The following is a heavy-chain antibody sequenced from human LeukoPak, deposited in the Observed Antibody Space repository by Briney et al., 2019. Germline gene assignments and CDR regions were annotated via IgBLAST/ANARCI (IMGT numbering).Heavy chain of an antibody. D-gene: IGHD3-10*01. CDR2: IYTSGST. J-gene: IGHJ6*02. Sequence: KASQTLSLTRTVSGGSISSGSYYWSWIRQPAGKGLEWIGRIYTSGSTNYNPSLKSRVTISVDTSKNQFSLKLSSVTAADTAVYYCARDRGDGLLWLNGMDVWGQGTTVTVSS. V-gene: IGHV4-61*02. CDR1: GGSISSGSYY. CDR3: ARDRGDGLLWLNGMDV.